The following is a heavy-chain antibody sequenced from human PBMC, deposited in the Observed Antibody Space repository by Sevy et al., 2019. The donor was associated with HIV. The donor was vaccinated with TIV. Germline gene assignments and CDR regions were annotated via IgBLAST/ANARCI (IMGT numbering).Heavy chain of an antibody. CDR3: AKEGGGYYYDSSGLFDY. J-gene: IGHJ4*02. V-gene: IGHV3-23*01. CDR1: GFTFSSYA. CDR2: ISGSGYLT. D-gene: IGHD3-22*01. Sequence: GGSLRLSCAASGFTFSSYAMSWVRQAPGKGLEWVSAISGSGYLTYYTDAVKGRLTISRDNSKNTLYLQMNSLRAEDTAVYYCAKEGGGYYYDSSGLFDYWGQGTLVTVSS.